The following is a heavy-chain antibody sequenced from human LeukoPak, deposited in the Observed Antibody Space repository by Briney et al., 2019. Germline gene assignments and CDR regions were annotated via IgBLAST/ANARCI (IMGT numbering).Heavy chain of an antibody. Sequence: SETLSLTCAVYSGSFSGYYWSWIRQPPGKGLEWIGEINHSGSTNYNPSLKSRVTISVDTSKNQFSLRLTSVTAADTAVYYCARQTGSGLFILPGGQGTLVTVPS. CDR1: SGSFSGYY. V-gene: IGHV4-34*01. D-gene: IGHD3/OR15-3a*01. CDR2: INHSGST. CDR3: ARQTGSGLFILP. J-gene: IGHJ4*02.